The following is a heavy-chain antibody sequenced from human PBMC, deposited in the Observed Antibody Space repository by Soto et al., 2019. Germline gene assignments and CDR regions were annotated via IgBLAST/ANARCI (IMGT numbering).Heavy chain of an antibody. CDR3: AAVVTAASWGCFHYYYVMAV. CDR1: GYTFTGYY. D-gene: IGHD2-2*01. J-gene: IGHJ6*01. CDR2: INPNSGGT. Sequence: PSVNGSCKASGYTFTGYYMHWVRRAPGQGLEWMGWINPNSGGTNYAQKFQGRVTMTRDTSISTAYLELSRLRSADTAVYYCAAVVTAASWGCFHYYYVMAVWGQGTTVIGSS. V-gene: IGHV1-2*02.